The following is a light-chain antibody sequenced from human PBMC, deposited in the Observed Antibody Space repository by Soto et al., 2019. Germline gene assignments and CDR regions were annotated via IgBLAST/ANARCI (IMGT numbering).Light chain of an antibody. CDR2: EVS. V-gene: IGKV2D-29*02. Sequence: DVVMTQTPLSLSVCRGQPACLSCKSSQSLLHITGETFLFWYLQKPGQSPQLLIYEVSTRVSGVPDRFSGSGSGTDFTLEISRVETDDVGIYYCMQSTQLPPTFGQGTRLEIK. CDR1: QSLLHITGETF. J-gene: IGKJ5*01. CDR3: MQSTQLPPT.